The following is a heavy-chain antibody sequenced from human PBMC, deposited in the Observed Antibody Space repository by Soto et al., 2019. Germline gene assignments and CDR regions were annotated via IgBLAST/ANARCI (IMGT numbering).Heavy chain of an antibody. CDR3: ARVDCSSTSCYYYYYYGMDV. V-gene: IGHV1-69*01. D-gene: IGHD2-2*01. Sequence: QVQLVQSGAEVKKPGSSVKVSCKASGGTFSSYAISWVRQAPGQRLEWMGGIIHIFGTANYAQKIQGRVTITADESTSTAYMELSSLRSEDTAVYYCARVDCSSTSCYYYYYYGMDVWGQGTTVTVSS. CDR2: IIHIFGTA. J-gene: IGHJ6*02. CDR1: GGTFSSYA.